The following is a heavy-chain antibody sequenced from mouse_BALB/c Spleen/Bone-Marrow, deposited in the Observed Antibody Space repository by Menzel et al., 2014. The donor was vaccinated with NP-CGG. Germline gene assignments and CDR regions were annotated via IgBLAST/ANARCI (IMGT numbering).Heavy chain of an antibody. CDR1: GYTFTSYW. J-gene: IGHJ2*01. D-gene: IGHD1-1*01. CDR2: IYPGDGGT. V-gene: IGHV1-87*01. CDR3: AREGSSPYYFDY. Sequence: VQLVESGAELARPGASVKLSCKASGYTFTSYWMQWVKQRPGQGLEWIGAIYPGDGGTRYTQKFKGKATLTADKSSSTAYMQLSSLASEDSAVYYCAREGSSPYYFDYWGQGTTLTVSS.